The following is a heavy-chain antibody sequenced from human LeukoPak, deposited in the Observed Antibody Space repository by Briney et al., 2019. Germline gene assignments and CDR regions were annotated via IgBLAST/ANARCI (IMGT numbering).Heavy chain of an antibody. V-gene: IGHV3-23*01. CDR3: AKDREILLWFGEFFDY. CDR2: ISGSGGST. J-gene: IGHJ4*02. D-gene: IGHD3-10*01. Sequence: GGSLRLSCAASGFTFSSYAMSWVRQAPGKGLEWVSAISGSGGSTYYADSVKGRFTISRDNSKNTLYLQMNSLRAEDTAVYYCAKDREILLWFGEFFDYWGQGILVTVSS. CDR1: GFTFSSYA.